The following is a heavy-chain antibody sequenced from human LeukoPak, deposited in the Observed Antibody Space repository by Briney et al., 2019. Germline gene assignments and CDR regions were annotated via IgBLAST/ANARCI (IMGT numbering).Heavy chain of an antibody. J-gene: IGHJ4*02. CDR1: GGSIDSYY. CDR3: ARVYQSAEYYFDY. Sequence: SETLSLTCTVSGGSIDSYYWSWIRQPPGKGLERIGYIYYTGSTEYHPSLKSRVTISLDTSKNQFSPKLTSVTAADTAVYYCARVYQSAEYYFDYWGQGNLVSVSS. D-gene: IGHD2-2*01. V-gene: IGHV4-59*01. CDR2: IYYTGST.